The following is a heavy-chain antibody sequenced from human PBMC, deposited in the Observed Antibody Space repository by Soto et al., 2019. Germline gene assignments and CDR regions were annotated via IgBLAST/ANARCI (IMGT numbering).Heavy chain of an antibody. CDR2: IIPILGIA. J-gene: IGHJ4*02. V-gene: IGHV1-69*02. CDR1: GGTFSSYT. CDR3: ASSLEYSGSYFFDY. Sequence: QVQLVQSGAEVKKPGSSVKVSCKASGGTFSSYTISWVRQAPGQGLEWMGRIIPILGIANYAQKFQGRVTITADKSTSTAYMELSSLRVEDTAVYYCASSLEYSGSYFFDYWGQGTLVTVSS. D-gene: IGHD1-26*01.